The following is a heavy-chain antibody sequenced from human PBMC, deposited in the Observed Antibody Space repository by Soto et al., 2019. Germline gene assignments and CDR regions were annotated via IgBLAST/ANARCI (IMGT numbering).Heavy chain of an antibody. CDR3: ARDDVEDYYGSGSYMSYFDY. Sequence: SETLSLTCAVSGYSISSGYYWGWIRQPPGKGLEWIGSIYHSGSTYYNPSLKSRVTISVDTSKNQFSLKLGSVTAADTAVYYCARDDVEDYYGSGSYMSYFDYWGQGTLVTVSS. D-gene: IGHD3-10*01. CDR2: IYHSGST. CDR1: GYSISSGYY. V-gene: IGHV4-38-2*02. J-gene: IGHJ4*02.